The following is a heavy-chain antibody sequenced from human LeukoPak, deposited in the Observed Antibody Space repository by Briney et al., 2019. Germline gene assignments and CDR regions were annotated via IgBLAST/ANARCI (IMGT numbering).Heavy chain of an antibody. CDR1: GGSISSYY. CDR2: INTSGST. Sequence: SETLSLTCTVSGGSISSYYWSWIRQPPGKGLEWIGRINTSGSTNYNPSLRSRVTISVDTSKNQFSLRLSSVTAADTAVYYCAREEYYYDSSGYSTWFEPWGQGTLVTVSS. D-gene: IGHD3-22*01. CDR3: AREEYYYDSSGYSTWFEP. J-gene: IGHJ5*02. V-gene: IGHV4-4*08.